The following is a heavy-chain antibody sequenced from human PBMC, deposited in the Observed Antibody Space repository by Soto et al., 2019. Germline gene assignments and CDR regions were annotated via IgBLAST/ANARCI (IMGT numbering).Heavy chain of an antibody. CDR2: IIPIFGKA. CDR1: GYTFNSYG. D-gene: IGHD5-12*01. V-gene: IGHV1-69*13. CDR3: ARDGDGYTHFDY. J-gene: IGHJ4*02. Sequence: GASVKVSCKASGYTFNSYGISCVRQAPGQGLEWMGGIIPIFGKANYAQKFQGRVTITADESTSTAYMELSSLRSDDTAVYYCARDGDGYTHFDYWGQGTLVTVSS.